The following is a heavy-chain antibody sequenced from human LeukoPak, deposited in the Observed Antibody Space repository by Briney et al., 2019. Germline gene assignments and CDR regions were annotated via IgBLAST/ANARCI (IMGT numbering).Heavy chain of an antibody. CDR3: ATVVGDPAAGTFGWFDP. CDR1: GGTFSSYA. J-gene: IGHJ5*02. V-gene: IGHV1-69*05. Sequence: ASVKVSCKASGGTFSSYAISWVQQAPGQGLEWMGGIIPIFGTANYAQKFQGRVTITTDESTSTAYMELSSLRSEDTAVYYCATVVGDPAAGTFGWFDPWGQGTLVTVSS. D-gene: IGHD6-13*01. CDR2: IIPIFGTA.